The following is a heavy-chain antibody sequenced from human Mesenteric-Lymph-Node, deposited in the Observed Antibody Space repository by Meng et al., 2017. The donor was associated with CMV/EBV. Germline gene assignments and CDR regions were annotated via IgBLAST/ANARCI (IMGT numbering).Heavy chain of an antibody. Sequence: GGSLRLSCAASGFTLDDYTMHWVRQTPGKGLEWVSLIDYNEDGSTYYSDSAKGRFTISRDSSKNSLYLEMNSLRTEDTALYYCARSLGGVGDYFYGMDVWGQGITVTVSS. V-gene: IGHV3-43*01. CDR2: IDYNEDGST. J-gene: IGHJ6*02. CDR3: ARSLGGVGDYFYGMDV. D-gene: IGHD3-16*01. CDR1: GFTLDDYT.